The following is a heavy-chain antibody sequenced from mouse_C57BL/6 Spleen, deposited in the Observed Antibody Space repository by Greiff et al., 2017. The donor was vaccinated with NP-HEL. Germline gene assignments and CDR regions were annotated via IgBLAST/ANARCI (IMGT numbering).Heavy chain of an antibody. D-gene: IGHD2-5*01. J-gene: IGHJ4*01. Sequence: VQLQQSGAELVKPGASVKISCKASGYAFSSYWMNWVKQRPGKGLEWIGQIYPGDGDTNYNGKFKGQATLTADKSSSTAYMQLSSLTSEDSAVYFCARASNYVGYYAMDYWGQGTSVTVSS. CDR1: GYAFSSYW. CDR2: IYPGDGDT. CDR3: ARASNYVGYYAMDY. V-gene: IGHV1-80*01.